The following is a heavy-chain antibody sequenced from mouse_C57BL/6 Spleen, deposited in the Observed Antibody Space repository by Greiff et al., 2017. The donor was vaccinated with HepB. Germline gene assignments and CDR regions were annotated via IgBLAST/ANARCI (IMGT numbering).Heavy chain of an antibody. CDR1: GYAFSSSW. D-gene: IGHD3-2*02. Sequence: QVQLQQSGPELVKPGASVKISCKASGYAFSSSWMNWVKQRPGKGLEWIGRIYPGDGDTNYNGKFKGKATLTADKSSSTAYMQLSSLTSEDSAVYFCARGGAQATPDYWGQGTTLTVSS. V-gene: IGHV1-82*01. CDR3: ARGGAQATPDY. CDR2: IYPGDGDT. J-gene: IGHJ2*01.